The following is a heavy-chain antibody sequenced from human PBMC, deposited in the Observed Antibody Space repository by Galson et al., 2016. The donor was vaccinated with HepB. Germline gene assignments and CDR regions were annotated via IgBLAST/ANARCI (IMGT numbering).Heavy chain of an antibody. D-gene: IGHD3-16*01. CDR3: ARYVRVPNLGYYYMDV. CDR1: GFTFSNYF. Sequence: SLRLSCAASGFTFSNYFMSWVRQIPGKGLEWVANIKQDASEIYYVDSVKGRFTISRDNAETSVYLQMNSLRAEDTAVYFCARYVRVPNLGYYYMDVWGKGTTVTVSS. J-gene: IGHJ6*03. CDR2: IKQDASEI. V-gene: IGHV3-7*01.